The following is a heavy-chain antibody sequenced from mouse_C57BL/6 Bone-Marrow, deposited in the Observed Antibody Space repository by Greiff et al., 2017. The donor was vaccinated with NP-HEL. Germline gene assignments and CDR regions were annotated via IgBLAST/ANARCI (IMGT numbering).Heavy chain of an antibody. CDR1: GFTFSSYG. CDR2: ISSGGSYT. Sequence: EVKLQESGGDLVKPGGSLKLSCAASGFTFSSYGMSWVRQTPDKRLEWVANISSGGSYTYYPDSVKGLFTISRDNAKNTLYLQMSSLKSEDTAMYYCARHYYSNYFDYWGQGTTLTVSS. J-gene: IGHJ2*01. CDR3: ARHYYSNYFDY. D-gene: IGHD2-5*01. V-gene: IGHV5-6*01.